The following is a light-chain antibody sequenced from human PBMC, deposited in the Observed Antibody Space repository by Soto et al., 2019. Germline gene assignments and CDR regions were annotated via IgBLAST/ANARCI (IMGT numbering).Light chain of an antibody. Sequence: QSVLTQPPSVSGAPGQRVTISCTGSISNIGAGFDVHWYQHLPGTAPKLLIYNNINRPSGVSDRFSGSKSGTSASLAITWLQAEDETDYYCQSFDSRLNGVVFGGGTKLTVL. CDR1: ISNIGAGFD. J-gene: IGLJ3*02. CDR3: QSFDSRLNGVV. CDR2: NNI. V-gene: IGLV1-40*01.